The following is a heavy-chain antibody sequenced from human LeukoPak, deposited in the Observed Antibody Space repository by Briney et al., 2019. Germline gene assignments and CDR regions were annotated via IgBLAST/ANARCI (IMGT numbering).Heavy chain of an antibody. CDR1: GGTFSSYA. CDR3: AQGKGYSYGTNWFDP. Sequence: ASVKVSCKASGGTFSSYAISWARQAPGQGLEWMGGIIPILGTANYAQKFQGRVTITADESTSTAYMELSSLRSEDTAVYYCAQGKGYSYGTNWFDPWGQGTLVTVSS. J-gene: IGHJ5*02. D-gene: IGHD5-18*01. CDR2: IIPILGTA. V-gene: IGHV1-69*13.